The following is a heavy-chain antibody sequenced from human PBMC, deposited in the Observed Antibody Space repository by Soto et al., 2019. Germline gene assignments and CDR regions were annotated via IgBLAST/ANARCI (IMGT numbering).Heavy chain of an antibody. D-gene: IGHD3-16*01. Sequence: PGESLKISCKASGYTFTNYWIAWVRQMPGEGLEWMGIIYPDDSDTRYSPSFQGQVTISADKSLNTTYLQWSSLKASDTAMYYCAKDQESRGTYRSYGMDVWGQGTTVTVSS. V-gene: IGHV5-51*01. CDR2: IYPDDSDT. CDR1: GYTFTNYW. J-gene: IGHJ6*02. CDR3: AKDQESRGTYRSYGMDV.